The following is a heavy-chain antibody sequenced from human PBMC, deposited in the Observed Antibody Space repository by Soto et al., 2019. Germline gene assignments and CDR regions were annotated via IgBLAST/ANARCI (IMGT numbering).Heavy chain of an antibody. Sequence: GESLKISCKGSGYRFTSYWIGWVRQLPGKGLEWVGIIYPGDSDTRYSPSFQGQVTISADKSISTAYLQWSSLKASDTAMYYCARHKEYYYYGMDVWGQGTTVTVSS. CDR1: GYRFTSYW. V-gene: IGHV5-51*01. J-gene: IGHJ6*02. CDR2: IYPGDSDT. CDR3: ARHKEYYYYGMDV.